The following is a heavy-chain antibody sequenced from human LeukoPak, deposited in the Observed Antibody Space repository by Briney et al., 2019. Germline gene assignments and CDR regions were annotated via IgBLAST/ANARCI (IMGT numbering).Heavy chain of an antibody. D-gene: IGHD6-6*01. Sequence: ASVKVSCKASGYTFTSYGISWVRQAPGQGLEWMGWISAYNGNTNYAQKLQGRVTMTTDTSTSTAYMELRSLRSDDTAVYYCARDSKPYSSSFPVSDYWGQGTLVTVSS. CDR3: ARDSKPYSSSFPVSDY. J-gene: IGHJ4*02. CDR1: GYTFTSYG. CDR2: ISAYNGNT. V-gene: IGHV1-18*01.